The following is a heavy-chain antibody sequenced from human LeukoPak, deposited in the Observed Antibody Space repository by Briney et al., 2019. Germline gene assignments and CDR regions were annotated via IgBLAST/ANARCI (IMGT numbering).Heavy chain of an antibody. V-gene: IGHV1-3*01. Sequence: ASVKVSCKASGYTFTSYAMHWVRQAPGQRLEWMGWINAGNGNTKYSQKFQGRVTITRDTSVSTAYMELSSLRSEDTAVYYCASSLYDILTGYYYYYGMDVWGKGTTVTVSS. CDR1: GYTFTSYA. CDR3: ASSLYDILTGYYYYYGMDV. J-gene: IGHJ6*04. CDR2: INAGNGNT. D-gene: IGHD3-9*01.